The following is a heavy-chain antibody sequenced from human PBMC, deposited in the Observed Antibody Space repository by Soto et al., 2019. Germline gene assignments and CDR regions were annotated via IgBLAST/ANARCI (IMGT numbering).Heavy chain of an antibody. Sequence: SETLSLPCTVSGGSISSGGYYWSCIRQHPGKGLEWIGYIYYSGSTYYNPSLKSRVTISVDTSKNQFSLKLSSVTAADTAVYYCAIVNRITIFAGIDPWAQGTLVPVSS. V-gene: IGHV4-31*03. CDR3: AIVNRITIFAGIDP. CDR1: GGSISSGGYY. J-gene: IGHJ5*02. CDR2: IYYSGST. D-gene: IGHD3-3*01.